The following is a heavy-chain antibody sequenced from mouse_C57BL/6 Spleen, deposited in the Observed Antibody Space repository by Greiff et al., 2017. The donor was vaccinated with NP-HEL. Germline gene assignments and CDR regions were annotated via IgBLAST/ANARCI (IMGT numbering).Heavy chain of an antibody. V-gene: IGHV1-69*01. J-gene: IGHJ4*01. Sequence: QVQLQQPGAELVMPGASVKLSCKASGYTFTSYWMHWVKQRPGQGLEWIGEIDPSDSYTNYNQKFKGKSTLTVDKSSSTAYMQLSSLTSEDSAVYYCARELSRRGAMDYWGQGTSVTVSS. CDR1: GYTFTSYW. CDR2: IDPSDSYT. CDR3: ARELSRRGAMDY. D-gene: IGHD1-1*02.